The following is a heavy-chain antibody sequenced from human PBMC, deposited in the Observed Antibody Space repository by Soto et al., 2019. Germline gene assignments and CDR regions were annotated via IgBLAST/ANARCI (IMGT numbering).Heavy chain of an antibody. CDR1: GYSFTSYW. Sequence: PGESLKISCKGSGYSFTSYWIGWVRQMPGKGLEWMGIIYPGDSDTRYSPSFQGQVTISADKSISTAYLQWSSLKASDTAMYYCASPSLIGYCSGGSCPGAFEIWGQGTMVTVSS. CDR2: IYPGDSDT. J-gene: IGHJ3*02. V-gene: IGHV5-51*01. CDR3: ASPSLIGYCSGGSCPGAFEI. D-gene: IGHD2-15*01.